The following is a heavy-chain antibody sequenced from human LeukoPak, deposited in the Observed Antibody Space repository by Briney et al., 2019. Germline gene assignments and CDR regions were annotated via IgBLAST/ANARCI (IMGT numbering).Heavy chain of an antibody. CDR1: GFTFRNYW. V-gene: IGHV3-74*01. J-gene: IGHJ4*02. CDR3: AKEVPIYSGSGESIGY. CDR2: INSDGYSI. Sequence: GGSLRLSCAASGFTFRNYWMHWVRQAPGEGLVWVSRINSDGYSIDYAYSVKGRFTISRDNAKNTLHLQMNSLRAEDTAVYYCAKEVPIYSGSGESIGYWGQGTLVTVSS. D-gene: IGHD6-19*01.